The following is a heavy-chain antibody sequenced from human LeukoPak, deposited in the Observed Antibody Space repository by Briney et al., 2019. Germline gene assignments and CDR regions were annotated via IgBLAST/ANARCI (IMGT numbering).Heavy chain of an antibody. Sequence: SVKVSCKASGGTFSSYAISWVRQAPGQGLEWMGGIIPIFGTANYAQKFRGRVTITADESTSTAYMELSSLRSEDTAVYYCARAPNYYDSSGYYPRYYYGMDVWGQGTTVTVSS. V-gene: IGHV1-69*13. J-gene: IGHJ6*02. D-gene: IGHD3-22*01. CDR3: ARAPNYYDSSGYYPRYYYGMDV. CDR2: IIPIFGTA. CDR1: GGTFSSYA.